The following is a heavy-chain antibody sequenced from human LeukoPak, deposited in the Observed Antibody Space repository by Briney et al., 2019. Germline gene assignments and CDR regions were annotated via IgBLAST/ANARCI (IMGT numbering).Heavy chain of an antibody. Sequence: GGSLRLSCAASGFTFSSYAMHWVRQAPGKGLEYVSAISSNGGSTYYANSVKGRFTISRDNSKNTLYLQMGSLRAEDMAVYYCARTYRINYYGMDVWGQGTTVTVSS. J-gene: IGHJ6*02. V-gene: IGHV3-64*01. D-gene: IGHD5-24*01. CDR2: ISSNGGST. CDR1: GFTFSSYA. CDR3: ARTYRINYYGMDV.